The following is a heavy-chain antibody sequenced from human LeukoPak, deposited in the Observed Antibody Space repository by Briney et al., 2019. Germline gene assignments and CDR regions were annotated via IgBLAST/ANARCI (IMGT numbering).Heavy chain of an antibody. CDR2: INHSGST. CDR1: GGSFSGYY. CDR3: ARDRYDVLTGYFFFDY. J-gene: IGHJ4*02. Sequence: SETLSLTCAVYGGSFSGYYWSWIRQPPGKGLEWIGEINHSGSTNYDPSLKSRVTISVDTSKNQFSLKLSSVTAADTAVYYCARDRYDVLTGYFFFDYWGQGTLVTVSS. V-gene: IGHV4-34*01. D-gene: IGHD3-9*01.